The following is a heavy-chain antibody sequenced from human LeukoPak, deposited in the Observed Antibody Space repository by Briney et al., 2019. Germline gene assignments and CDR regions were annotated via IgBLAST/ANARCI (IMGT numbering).Heavy chain of an antibody. D-gene: IGHD5-12*01. V-gene: IGHV3-21*01. CDR2: ISSSSSYI. CDR3: ARDRSSYEYYFDY. CDR1: GFTFSSYS. J-gene: IGHJ4*02. Sequence: GGSLRLSCAASGFTFSSYSMNWVRQAPGKGLEWVSFISSSSSYIYYADSVRGRFTISRDNAKNSLYLQMNSLGAEDTAVYYCARDRSSYEYYFDYWGQGTLVTVSS.